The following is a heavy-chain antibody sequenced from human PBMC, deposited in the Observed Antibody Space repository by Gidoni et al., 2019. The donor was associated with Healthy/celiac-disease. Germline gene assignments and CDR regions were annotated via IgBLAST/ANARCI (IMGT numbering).Heavy chain of an antibody. Sequence: QVQLQESGPGLVKPSETRSLTGTVSGGSISSYYGSWIRQPPGKGLGWIGDIYYSASTNYNPSLKSRVTISVDTSKNQFSLKLSSVTAADTAVYYCARKGGPGVLWFGGMFSDYGMDVWGQGTTVTVSS. D-gene: IGHD3-10*01. CDR2: IYYSAST. CDR3: ARKGGPGVLWFGGMFSDYGMDV. V-gene: IGHV4-59*01. J-gene: IGHJ6*02. CDR1: GGSISSYY.